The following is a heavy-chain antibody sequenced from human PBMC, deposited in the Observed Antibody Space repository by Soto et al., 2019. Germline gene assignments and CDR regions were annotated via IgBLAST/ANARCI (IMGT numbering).Heavy chain of an antibody. CDR1: GYTFTSYG. CDR3: ARDENNYYGSGSYSHYYYGMDF. CDR2: ISAYNGNT. D-gene: IGHD3-10*01. V-gene: IGHV1-18*01. Sequence: ASVKVSCKASGYTFTSYGISWVRQAPGQGLEWMGWISAYNGNTDYAQKLQGRVTMTTDTSTSTAYTELRSLRSDDTAVYYCARDENNYYGSGSYSHYYYGMDFRAQGTTVTVSS. J-gene: IGHJ6*02.